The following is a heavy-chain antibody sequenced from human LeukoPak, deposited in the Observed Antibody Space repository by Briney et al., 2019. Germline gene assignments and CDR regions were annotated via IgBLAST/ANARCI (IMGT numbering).Heavy chain of an antibody. V-gene: IGHV1-46*01. CDR2: INPSGGST. J-gene: IGHJ4*02. Sequence: GASVKVSCKASGYTFTSYYMHWVRQAPGQGLEWMGIINPSGGSTSYAQKFQGRVTMTRDTSTSTVYMGLSSLRSEDTAVYYCAREEGGYYDSSGEFGDYWGQGTLVTVSS. CDR1: GYTFTSYY. D-gene: IGHD3-22*01. CDR3: AREEGGYYDSSGEFGDY.